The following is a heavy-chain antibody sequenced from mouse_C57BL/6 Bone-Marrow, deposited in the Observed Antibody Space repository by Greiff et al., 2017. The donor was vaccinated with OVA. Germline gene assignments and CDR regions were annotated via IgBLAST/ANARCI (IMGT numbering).Heavy chain of an antibody. CDR3: ARRRGPWFAY. J-gene: IGHJ3*01. V-gene: IGHV1-59*01. CDR1: GYTFTSYW. Sequence: VQLQKPGAELVRPGTSVELSCKASGYTFTSYWMHWVKQRPGQGLEWIGVIDPSDSYTNYNQKFKGKATLTVDTSSSTAYMQLSSLTSEDSAVYYCARRRGPWFAYWGQGTLVTVSA. CDR2: IDPSDSYT.